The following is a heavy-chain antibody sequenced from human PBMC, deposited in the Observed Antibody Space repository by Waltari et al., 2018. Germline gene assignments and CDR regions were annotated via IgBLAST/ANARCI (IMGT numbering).Heavy chain of an antibody. Sequence: QVQMVESGGGVVKPGRSLRLSCAASGFTFSRYGMHWIRQAPGTGQECVAVIWYDGSKKYYADSVKGRFTISRDNSKNTLYLQMNSLRAEDTAVYYCAKDLEWFGHDGVIDYWGQGTLVTVSS. CDR2: IWYDGSKK. J-gene: IGHJ4*02. CDR1: GFTFSRYG. CDR3: AKDLEWFGHDGVIDY. D-gene: IGHD3-10*01. V-gene: IGHV3-33*06.